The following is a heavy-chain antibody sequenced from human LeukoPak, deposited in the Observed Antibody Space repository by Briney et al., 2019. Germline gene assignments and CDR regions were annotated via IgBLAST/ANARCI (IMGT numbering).Heavy chain of an antibody. CDR3: ARQMALVGASDSTDY. V-gene: IGHV3-21*01. CDR2: ISSSSSYI. Sequence: GGSLRLSCAASGFTFSSYSMNRVRQAPGKGLEWVSSISSSSSYIYYADSVKGRFTISRDNAKNSLYLQMNSLRAEDTAVYYCARQMALVGASDSTDYWGQGTLVTVSS. CDR1: GFTFSSYS. D-gene: IGHD1-26*01. J-gene: IGHJ4*02.